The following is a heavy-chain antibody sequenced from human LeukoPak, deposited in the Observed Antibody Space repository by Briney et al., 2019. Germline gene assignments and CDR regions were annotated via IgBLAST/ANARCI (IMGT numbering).Heavy chain of an antibody. D-gene: IGHD4-11*01. CDR3: ARFDYSDYDDAFDI. Sequence: GGSLRLSCAASGFTLNNYWMSWVRQAPGKGLEWVANIKQDGSEKYYADSVKGRFTISRDNVKNSLYLQMNSLSAEDTAVYYCARFDYSDYDDAFDIWGQGTMVIVSS. CDR2: IKQDGSEK. V-gene: IGHV3-7*01. CDR1: GFTLNNYW. J-gene: IGHJ3*02.